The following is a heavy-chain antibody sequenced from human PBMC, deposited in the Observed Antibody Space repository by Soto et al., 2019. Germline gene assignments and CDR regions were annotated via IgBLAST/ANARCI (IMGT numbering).Heavy chain of an antibody. V-gene: IGHV1-69*02. CDR3: ASSYYDILTGQYDAFDI. D-gene: IGHD3-9*01. J-gene: IGHJ3*02. CDR2: IIPILGIA. Sequence: SVKVSCKASGGTFSSYTISWVRQAPGQGLEWMGRIIPILGIANYAQKFQGRVTITADKSTSTAYMELSSLRSEDTAVYYCASSYYDILTGQYDAFDIWGQGTMVTVS. CDR1: GGTFSSYT.